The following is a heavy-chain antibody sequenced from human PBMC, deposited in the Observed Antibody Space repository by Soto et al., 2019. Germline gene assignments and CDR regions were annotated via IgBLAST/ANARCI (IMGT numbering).Heavy chain of an antibody. CDR1: GFTVSSNY. J-gene: IGHJ6*03. Sequence: GGSLRLSCAASGFTVSSNYMSWVRQAPGKGLEWVSVIYSGGSTYYADSVKGRFTISRDNSKNTLYLQMNSLRAEDTAVYYCARDRFLEWSNYYMDVWGKGTTVTVSS. CDR3: ARDRFLEWSNYYMDV. D-gene: IGHD3-3*01. CDR2: IYSGGST. V-gene: IGHV3-66*01.